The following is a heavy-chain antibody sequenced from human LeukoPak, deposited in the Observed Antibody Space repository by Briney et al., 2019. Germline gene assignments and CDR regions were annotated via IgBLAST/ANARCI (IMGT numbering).Heavy chain of an antibody. J-gene: IGHJ4*02. CDR2: SKTKTDGGTT. CDR3: AAGRPLLVGTQPFDF. D-gene: IGHD2-21*02. Sequence: PGGSLRLFCAASGFIFSNAYMSWVRQAPGKGLEWVGRSKTKTDGGTTEYAAPVKGRFTISRDDSKNTLYLQKLSLVTEDTAVYSCAAGRPLLVGTQPFDFWGQGTLVTVSS. V-gene: IGHV3-15*01. CDR1: GFIFSNAY.